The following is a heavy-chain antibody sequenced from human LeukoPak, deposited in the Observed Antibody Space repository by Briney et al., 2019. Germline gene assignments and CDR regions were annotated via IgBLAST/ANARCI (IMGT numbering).Heavy chain of an antibody. CDR1: GGSFSGYY. CDR2: INHSGST. J-gene: IGHJ5*02. V-gene: IGHV4-34*01. D-gene: IGHD3-3*01. CDR3: ARARLTYYDFWSGYLKNWFDP. Sequence: RASETLSLTCAVYGGSFSGYYWSWIRQPPGKGLEWIGEINHSGSTNYNPSLKSRVTISVDTSTNQFSLKLSSVTAADTAVYYCARARLTYYDFWSGYLKNWFDPWGQGTLVTVSS.